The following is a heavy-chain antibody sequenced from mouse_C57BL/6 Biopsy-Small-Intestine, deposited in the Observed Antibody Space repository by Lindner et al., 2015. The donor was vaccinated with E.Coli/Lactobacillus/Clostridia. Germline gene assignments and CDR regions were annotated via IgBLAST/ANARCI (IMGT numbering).Heavy chain of an antibody. D-gene: IGHD3-2*02. CDR2: VNPRDGDT. Sequence: VQLQESGAELVKPGASVTISCRASGYPFSTYWMNWVKQRPGQGLEWIGQVNPRDGDTNYSGKFRGKATLTADKSSSTAYMHLNSLTSEDSAVYFCARQALYFGYWGQGTTLTVSS. J-gene: IGHJ2*01. CDR3: ARQALYFGY. V-gene: IGHV1-80*01. CDR1: GYPFSTYW.